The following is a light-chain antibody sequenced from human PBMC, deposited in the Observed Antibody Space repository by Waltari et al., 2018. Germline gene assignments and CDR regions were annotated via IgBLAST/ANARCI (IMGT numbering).Light chain of an antibody. J-gene: IGLJ2*01. CDR3: NSRDSSGDHLI. CDR1: SLRTFY. V-gene: IGLV3-19*01. Sequence: SSELTQDPTVSVALGQTVRITCQGDSLRTFYASWYQQKPGQAPILVIYGNNKRPSGIPDRFSGSSSGNSGSLTITGARADDEADYYCNSRDSSGDHLIFGGGTKLTVL. CDR2: GNN.